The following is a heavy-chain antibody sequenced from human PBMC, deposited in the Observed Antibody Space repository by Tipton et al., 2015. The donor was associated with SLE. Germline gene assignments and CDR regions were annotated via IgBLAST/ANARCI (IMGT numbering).Heavy chain of an antibody. CDR2: IYYSGTT. CDR1: GGSISSYN. CDR3: ARSGSVGITGTTPLYWYFDL. D-gene: IGHD1-7*01. V-gene: IGHV4-59*01. J-gene: IGHJ2*01. Sequence: TLSLTCTVSGGSISSYNWNWIRQPPGKGLEWIGYIYYSGTTNYNPSLKSRFTISVDTSKNQFSLKLSSVTAADTAVYYCARSGSVGITGTTPLYWYFDLWGRGTLVTVSS.